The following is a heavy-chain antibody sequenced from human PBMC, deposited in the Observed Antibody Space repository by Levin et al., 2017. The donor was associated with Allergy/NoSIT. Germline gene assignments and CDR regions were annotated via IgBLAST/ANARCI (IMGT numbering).Heavy chain of an antibody. V-gene: IGHV4-39*01. Sequence: SETLSLTCTVSGGSISSSNSYWGWIRQPPGKGLEWIGTIYYSGSTYYSPSLKSRVTISVDTSKNQFSLRLSSVTAADTAVFYCARHWMITFGETIVQNDAFDIWGQGTLVTVSS. CDR2: IYYSGST. CDR3: ARHWMITFGETIVQNDAFDI. D-gene: IGHD3-16*02. CDR1: GGSISSSNSY. J-gene: IGHJ3*02.